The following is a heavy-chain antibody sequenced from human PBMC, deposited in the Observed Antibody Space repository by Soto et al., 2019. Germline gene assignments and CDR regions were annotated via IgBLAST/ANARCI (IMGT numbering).Heavy chain of an antibody. CDR3: ATYYDFWSGYYSY. Sequence: PGGSLRLSCAASGFTFSSYWMSWVRQAPGKGLEWVANIKQDGSEKYYVDSVKGRFTISRDNAKNSLYLQMNSLRAEDTALYYCATYYDFWSGYYSYWGQGTLVTVSS. CDR1: GFTFSSYW. J-gene: IGHJ4*02. CDR2: IKQDGSEK. V-gene: IGHV3-7*01. D-gene: IGHD3-3*01.